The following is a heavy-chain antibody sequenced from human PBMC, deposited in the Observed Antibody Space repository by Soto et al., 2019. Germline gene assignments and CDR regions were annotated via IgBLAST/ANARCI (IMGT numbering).Heavy chain of an antibody. J-gene: IGHJ4*02. CDR2: IKYDGSTT. D-gene: IGHD3-10*01. V-gene: IGHV3-74*01. CDR3: ARGGSGTYLLDS. Sequence: EVQLVESGGGLVQPGGSLRLSCAASGFTFSSYWMHWVRQVPGKGLVWVSRIKYDGSTTTYADSVKGRFTIFRDNGENTVYLQMNSLRAEETAVYYCARGGSGTYLLDSWGQRTLVTVSS. CDR1: GFTFSSYW.